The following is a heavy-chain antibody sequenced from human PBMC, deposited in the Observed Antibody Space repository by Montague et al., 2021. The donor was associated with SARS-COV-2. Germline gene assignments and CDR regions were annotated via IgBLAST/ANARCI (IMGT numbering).Heavy chain of an antibody. V-gene: IGHV2-5*01. CDR2: IYWNDDK. D-gene: IGHD3-3*01. CDR3: ARRRSVGEVWSGYNWFDP. CDR1: GFSLSTSGVG. J-gene: IGHJ5*02. Sequence: PALVKPTQTLTLTCRFSGFSLSTSGVGVAWIRQPPRKALEWLAVIYWNDDKRYSPSLKNRLTVTKDTSKNEVILTMTNMDPVDTATYYCARRRSVGEVWSGYNWFDPWGQGTLVTVSS.